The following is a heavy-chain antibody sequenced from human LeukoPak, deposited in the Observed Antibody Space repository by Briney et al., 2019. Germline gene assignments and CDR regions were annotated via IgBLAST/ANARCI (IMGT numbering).Heavy chain of an antibody. CDR1: GGSFSGYY. CDR3: ARSSYGMDV. J-gene: IGHJ6*02. Sequence: SETLSLTCAVYGGSFSGYYWSWIRQPPGKGLEWIGEINHSGSTNYNPSLKSRVTISVDTSKNQFSLKLSSVTAADTAVYYCARSSYGMDVWGQGTTVTVSS. V-gene: IGHV4-34*01. CDR2: INHSGST.